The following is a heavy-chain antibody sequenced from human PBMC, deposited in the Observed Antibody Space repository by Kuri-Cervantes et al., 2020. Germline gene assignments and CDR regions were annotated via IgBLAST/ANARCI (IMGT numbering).Heavy chain of an antibody. Sequence: ASVKVSCKASGYTFTSYDINWVRQAPGQGLEWMGIINPSGGSTSYAQKFQGRVTMTRDTSTSTVYMELSSLRSEDTAVYYCARELWFGPQRAFDPWGQGTLVTVSS. CDR2: INPSGGST. J-gene: IGHJ5*02. D-gene: IGHD3-10*01. CDR1: GYTFTSYD. V-gene: IGHV1-46*01. CDR3: ARELWFGPQRAFDP.